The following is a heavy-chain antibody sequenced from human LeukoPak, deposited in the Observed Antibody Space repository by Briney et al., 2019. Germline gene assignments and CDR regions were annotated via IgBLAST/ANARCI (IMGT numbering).Heavy chain of an antibody. J-gene: IGHJ6*02. CDR1: GGSFSGYY. D-gene: IGHD2-2*02. CDR2: INHSGST. Sequence: SETLSLTCAVYGGSFSGYYWSWIRQPPGKGLEWIGEINHSGSTNYNPSLKSRVTISVDTSKNQFSLKLSSVTAADTAVYYCASRLDRSSTSCHNYYYYGMDVWGQGTTVTVSS. V-gene: IGHV4-34*01. CDR3: ASRLDRSSTSCHNYYYYGMDV.